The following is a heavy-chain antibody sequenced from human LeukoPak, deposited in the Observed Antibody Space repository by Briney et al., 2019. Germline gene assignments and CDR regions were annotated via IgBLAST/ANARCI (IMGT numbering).Heavy chain of an antibody. CDR2: ISYDGSNK. CDR3: ARTPIAAAGTFDP. D-gene: IGHD6-13*01. Sequence: GRSLRLSCAASGFTFSSYGMHWVRQAPGKGLEWVAVISYDGSNKYYADSVKGRFTISRDNSKNTLYLQMNSLRAEDTAVYYCARTPIAAAGTFDPWGQGTLVTVSS. CDR1: GFTFSSYG. J-gene: IGHJ5*02. V-gene: IGHV3-30*03.